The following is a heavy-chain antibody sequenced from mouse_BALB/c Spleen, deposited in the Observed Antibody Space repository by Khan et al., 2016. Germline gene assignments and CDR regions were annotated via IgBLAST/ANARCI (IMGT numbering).Heavy chain of an antibody. J-gene: IGHJ4*01. CDR1: GYSISSGYS. CDR3: ARDDDDEVYYAMDY. CDR2: IRYSGST. D-gene: IGHD2-4*01. Sequence: EVQLVESGPDLVKPSQSLSLTCTVTGYSISSGYSWHWIRQFPGNKLEWMGCIRYSGSTNYNPSLKSRISITRDTSKNQFFLQLNSVTSEDTATDYCARDDDDEVYYAMDYWGQGTSVTVSS. V-gene: IGHV3-1*02.